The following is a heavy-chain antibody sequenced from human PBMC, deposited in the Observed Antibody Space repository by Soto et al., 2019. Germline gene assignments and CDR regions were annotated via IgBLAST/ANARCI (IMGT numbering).Heavy chain of an antibody. Sequence: QVQLQESGPGLVKPSQTLSLTCTVSGGSISSGGYYWSWIRQHPGKGLEWIGYIYYSGSTYYNPSLTSRGTLXVXTXXNQFSLKLSSLTAADTAVYYCARVCGGDCHYGMDVWGQGATVTVSS. J-gene: IGHJ6*02. V-gene: IGHV4-31*03. CDR3: ARVCGGDCHYGMDV. CDR1: GGSISSGGYY. CDR2: IYYSGST. D-gene: IGHD2-21*02.